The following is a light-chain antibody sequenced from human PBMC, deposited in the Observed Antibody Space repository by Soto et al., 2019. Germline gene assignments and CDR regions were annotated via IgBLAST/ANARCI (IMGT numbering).Light chain of an antibody. J-gene: IGKJ4*01. CDR2: DAS. V-gene: IGKV3-11*01. CDR3: QQRSNWPLT. Sequence: EIVLTQSPATPSLSRGETATLSCRARRGVSSYLAWYQQKPGQAPRLLNCDASNRATGIPARFSGSWSGTDFTLTISRLAPEDFAVYCCQQRSNWPLTFGGGTKVDIK. CDR1: RGVSSY.